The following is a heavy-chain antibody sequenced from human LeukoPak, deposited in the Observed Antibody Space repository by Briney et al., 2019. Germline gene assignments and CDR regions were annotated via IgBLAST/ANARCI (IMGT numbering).Heavy chain of an antibody. CDR1: GFTFSNAW. D-gene: IGHD1-26*01. Sequence: GGSLRLSCAASGFTFSNAWMSWVPQAPGKGLEWVGRIESKTDGGTTDYAAPVKDRFTISRDDSKNTLYLQMNSLKTEDTAVYYCTTDRGAYFDYWGQGTLVTVSS. J-gene: IGHJ4*02. CDR2: IESKTDGGTT. CDR3: TTDRGAYFDY. V-gene: IGHV3-15*04.